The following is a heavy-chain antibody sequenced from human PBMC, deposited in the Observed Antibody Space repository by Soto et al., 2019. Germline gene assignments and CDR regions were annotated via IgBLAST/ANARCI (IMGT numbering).Heavy chain of an antibody. CDR2: IYPGDSDT. J-gene: IGHJ4*02. V-gene: IGHV5-51*01. D-gene: IGHD4-17*01. Sequence: PXDSLKVSCKCSGYSFTSYLIGWVLQMPGKGLEWMGIIYPGDSDTRYSPSFQGQVTISADKSISTAYLQWSSLKASDTAMYYCARTQNLYDYGGSSEYYFDYWGQGTLVTVSS. CDR3: ARTQNLYDYGGSSEYYFDY. CDR1: GYSFTSYL.